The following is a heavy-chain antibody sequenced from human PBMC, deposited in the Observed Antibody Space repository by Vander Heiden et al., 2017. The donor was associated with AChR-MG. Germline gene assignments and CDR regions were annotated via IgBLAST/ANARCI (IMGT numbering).Heavy chain of an antibody. CDR2: IYYSGST. Sequence: QVHLQECGPGLVKPSETLSLTCSAAAGSISNCYWNWIRQPPGKGLGWIGYIYYSGSTNYNPALKSRVTISVDTSKNQFSLKLSSVTAADTAVYYCARFDYSDFDAFDFWGQGTMVTVSS. CDR3: ARFDYSDFDAFDF. D-gene: IGHD4-17*01. CDR1: AGSISNCY. J-gene: IGHJ3*01. V-gene: IGHV4-59*01.